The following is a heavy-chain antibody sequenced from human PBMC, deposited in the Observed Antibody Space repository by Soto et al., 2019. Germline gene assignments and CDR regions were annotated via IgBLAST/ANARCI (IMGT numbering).Heavy chain of an antibody. CDR3: AKLVAVAGTDDWFDP. Sequence: KPSETLSLTCTVSGGSVSSGSYHWTWIRQPPGKGLEWIGYISDTGTTNYNPSLKSRVTISVDTSKNQFSLRLSSVTPADTALYYCAKLVAVAGTDDWFDPWGQGTLVTVSS. D-gene: IGHD6-19*01. CDR1: GGSVSSGSYH. V-gene: IGHV4-61*01. CDR2: ISDTGTT. J-gene: IGHJ5*02.